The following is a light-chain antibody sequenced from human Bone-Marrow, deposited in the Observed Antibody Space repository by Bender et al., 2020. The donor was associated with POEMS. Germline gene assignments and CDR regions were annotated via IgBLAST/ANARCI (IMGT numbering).Light chain of an antibody. CDR1: SSNIGTNYV. CDR2: GYN. CDR3: QSYDNSLGGWV. J-gene: IGLJ3*02. Sequence: QSVLTQPPSVSAAPGQKVTISCSGRSSNIGTNYVSWYQQLPGTAPKLLIYGYNNRPSGVPDRFSGSKSGTSASLAITGLQAEDEGDYYCQSYDNSLGGWVFGGGTKLTVL. V-gene: IGLV1-40*01.